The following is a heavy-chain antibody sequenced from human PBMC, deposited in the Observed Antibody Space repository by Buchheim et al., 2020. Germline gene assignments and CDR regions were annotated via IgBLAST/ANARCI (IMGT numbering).Heavy chain of an antibody. D-gene: IGHD1-26*01. J-gene: IGHJ4*02. V-gene: IGHV3-33*06. CDR2: MWSDGSDK. CDR1: GFIFYNYG. Sequence: QVQLVESGGGVVQPGRSLRLSCAASGFIFYNYGMHWVRQAPGKGLEWVAVMWSDGSDKYYADSVKGRFTISRDNSKNTLYLRMNSLRAEDTAVYYCAKTSGRYQRGPFDYWGQEPL. CDR3: AKTSGRYQRGPFDY.